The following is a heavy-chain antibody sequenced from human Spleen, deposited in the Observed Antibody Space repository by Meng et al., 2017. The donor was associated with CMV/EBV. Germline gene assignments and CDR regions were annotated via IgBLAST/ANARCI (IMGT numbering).Heavy chain of an antibody. V-gene: IGHV1-69*10. J-gene: IGHJ6*02. CDR2: IIPILGIA. Sequence: SVKVSCKASGGTFSSYAVSWVRQAPGQGLEWMGGIIPILGIANYAQKFQGRVTMTTDTSTSTAYMELRSLTSDDTAVYFCARGGSSGWYYYYGVDVWGQGTTVTVSS. D-gene: IGHD6-19*01. CDR1: GGTFSSYA. CDR3: ARGGSSGWYYYYGVDV.